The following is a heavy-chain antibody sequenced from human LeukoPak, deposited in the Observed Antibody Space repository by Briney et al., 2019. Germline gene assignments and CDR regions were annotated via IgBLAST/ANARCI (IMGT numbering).Heavy chain of an antibody. V-gene: IGHV3-53*01. J-gene: IGHJ3*02. Sequence: GGSLRLSCAASGFTVGSNYMTWVRQAPEKGPEWVSVIYSGGSTHYVDSVKGRFTFSRDNPKNTLFLQMNSLRAEDTAVYYCAREKILGEDAFDIWGQGTMVTVSS. CDR1: GFTVGSNY. D-gene: IGHD3-16*01. CDR3: AREKILGEDAFDI. CDR2: IYSGGST.